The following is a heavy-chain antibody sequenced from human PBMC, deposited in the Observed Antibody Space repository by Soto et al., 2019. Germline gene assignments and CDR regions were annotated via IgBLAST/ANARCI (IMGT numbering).Heavy chain of an antibody. D-gene: IGHD2-2*01. CDR3: ARDLGRTAAGYYYYDSMDV. V-gene: IGHV3-7*01. CDR2: IKEDGSEK. CDR1: GFTFGDFW. Sequence: EVQLVESGGGLVQPGGSLTLSCAASGFTFGDFWMNWVRQAPGKGLEWVANIKEDGSEKYFPDSVKGRFTISRDNAKNSLYLQINSLRAEDTGVYYCARDLGRTAAGYYYYDSMDVWGQATTVTVSS. J-gene: IGHJ6*02.